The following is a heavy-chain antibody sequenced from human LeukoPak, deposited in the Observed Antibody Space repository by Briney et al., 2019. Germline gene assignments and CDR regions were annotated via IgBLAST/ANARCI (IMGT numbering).Heavy chain of an antibody. J-gene: IGHJ6*03. D-gene: IGHD5-24*01. Sequence: GASVKVSCTASGYTFTGYYMHRVRQAPGQGLEWMGWINPNSGGTNYAQKFQGRVTMTRDTSISTAYMELSRLRSDDTAVYYCARALYVEMATPYYYYMDVWGKGTTVTVSS. V-gene: IGHV1-2*02. CDR1: GYTFTGYY. CDR3: ARALYVEMATPYYYYMDV. CDR2: INPNSGGT.